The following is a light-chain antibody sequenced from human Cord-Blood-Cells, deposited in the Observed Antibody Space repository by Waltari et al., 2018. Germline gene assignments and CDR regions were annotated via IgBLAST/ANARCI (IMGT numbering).Light chain of an antibody. CDR2: DVS. CDR1: SSDVGGYNY. CDR3: CSYAGSYV. Sequence: QSALTHPRSVSGSPGQSVTISCTGTSSDVGGYNYVSWYQQHPGKAPKLMIYDVSKRPSGGPDRFAGSKSGNTASRTISGLQAEDEADYYCCSYAGSYVFGTGTKVTVL. J-gene: IGLJ1*01. V-gene: IGLV2-11*01.